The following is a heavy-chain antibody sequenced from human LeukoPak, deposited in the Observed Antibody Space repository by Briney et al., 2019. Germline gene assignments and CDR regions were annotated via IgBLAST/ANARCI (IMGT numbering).Heavy chain of an antibody. CDR3: ARDADTNGYYFDY. CDR1: VDSVSTSSAA. D-gene: IGHD3-3*01. Sequence: SPALSLTYALSVDSVSTSSAAWNWLRQSPARGLEWLGRTYYRSKWYNDYALSVKSRISIEADTSKNQLSLQLKSVTPEDTAVYYCARDADTNGYYFDYWGQGTLVTVSS. V-gene: IGHV6-1*01. J-gene: IGHJ4*02. CDR2: TYYRSKWYN.